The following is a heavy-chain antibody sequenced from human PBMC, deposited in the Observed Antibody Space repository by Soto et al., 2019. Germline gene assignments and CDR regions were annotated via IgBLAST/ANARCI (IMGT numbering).Heavy chain of an antibody. D-gene: IGHD5-12*01. J-gene: IGHJ6*02. Sequence: GESLKISCKGSGYSFTSYWISWVRQMPCKCLEWMWRIDPSDSYTNYSPSFQGHVTISADKSISTAYLQCSSLKASDTAMYYCAGDIVATINGYYGMDVWGQGTTVTVSS. CDR1: GYSFTSYW. V-gene: IGHV5-10-1*01. CDR2: IDPSDSYT. CDR3: AGDIVATINGYYGMDV.